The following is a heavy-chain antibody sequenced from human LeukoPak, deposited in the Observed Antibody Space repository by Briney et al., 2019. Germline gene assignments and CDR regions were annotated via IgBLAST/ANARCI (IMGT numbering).Heavy chain of an antibody. D-gene: IGHD2-21*02. CDR3: ATWGDTTAEYFQR. Sequence: GGSLRLSCVVSGFTFNSCWMNWVRQAPGKGLEWVAHINPDGRDTYYVDSVKGRFTISRDNAQNSMYLQMNSLRVEDTAVYYCATWGDTTAEYFQRWGQGTLVTISS. V-gene: IGHV3-7*01. CDR1: GFTFNSCW. CDR2: INPDGRDT. J-gene: IGHJ1*01.